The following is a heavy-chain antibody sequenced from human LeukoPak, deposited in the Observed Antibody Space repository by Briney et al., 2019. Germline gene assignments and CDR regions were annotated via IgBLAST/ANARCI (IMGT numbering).Heavy chain of an antibody. CDR2: IKQDGSEK. CDR3: AREVVDYVWGSYRLSSTLSY. J-gene: IGHJ4*02. CDR1: GFTFSIYA. V-gene: IGHV3-7*01. D-gene: IGHD3-16*02. Sequence: GGSLRLSCAASGFTFSIYAMSRVRQAPGKGLEWVANIKQDGSEKYYVDSVKGRFTISRDNAKNSLYLQMNSLRAEDTAVYYCAREVVDYVWGSYRLSSTLSYWGQGTLVTVSS.